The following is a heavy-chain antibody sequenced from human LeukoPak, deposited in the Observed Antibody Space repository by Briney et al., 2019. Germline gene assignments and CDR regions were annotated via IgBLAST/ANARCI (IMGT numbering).Heavy chain of an antibody. CDR1: GFTFSSYG. V-gene: IGHV3-30*18. D-gene: IGHD6-19*01. CDR2: ISYDGSKK. CDR3: AKAGDGSGWYYFDY. Sequence: GRSLRLSCAASGFTFSSYGMHWVRQAPGKGLECLVLISYDGSKKYFADSVQGRFTISRDNSQNTLHLQMNSLRADDTAVYYCAKAGDGSGWYYFDYWGQGALVTVSS. J-gene: IGHJ4*02.